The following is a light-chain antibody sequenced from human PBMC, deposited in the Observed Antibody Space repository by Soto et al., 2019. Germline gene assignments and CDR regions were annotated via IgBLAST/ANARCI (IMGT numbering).Light chain of an antibody. CDR3: QQYGSSPRFT. CDR2: GAS. CDR1: QSVSSSY. V-gene: IGKV3-20*01. J-gene: IGKJ3*01. Sequence: EIVLTQSPGTLSLSPGERATLSCRASQSVSSSYLAWYQQKPGQAPRLLIYGASSRATGIPDTFSGSRSGTDFTLTISRLEPEDFAVYYCQQYGSSPRFTFGPGTKVDIK.